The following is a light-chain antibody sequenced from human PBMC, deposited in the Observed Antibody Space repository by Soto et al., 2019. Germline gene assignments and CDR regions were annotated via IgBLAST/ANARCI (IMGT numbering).Light chain of an antibody. CDR1: QSVSSSY. Sequence: EIVLTQSPGTLSLSPGERATLSCRASQSVSSSYLAWYQQKPGQAPRLLIYGASSRASGTPDRFSGSGSGTYFTLTISRLDPEDFAVYYCQLYGSSPPTCGGGTKVEIK. V-gene: IGKV3-20*01. CDR2: GAS. J-gene: IGKJ4*02. CDR3: QLYGSSPPT.